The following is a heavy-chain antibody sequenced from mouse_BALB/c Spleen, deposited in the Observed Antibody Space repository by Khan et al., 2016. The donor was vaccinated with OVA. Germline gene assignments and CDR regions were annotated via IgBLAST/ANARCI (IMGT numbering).Heavy chain of an antibody. V-gene: IGHV1-12*01. CDR1: GYTFTSYN. CDR3: ARGEDYYGSRGAWFAY. D-gene: IGHD1-1*01. CDR2: IYPGNGDT. J-gene: IGHJ3*01. Sequence: QVRLQQSGAELVKPGASVKMSCKASGYTFTSYNMHWVKQTPGQGLEWIGAIYPGNGDTSYNPKFKGKATLTADKSSSTAYMQLSSLTSEDSAVYYCARGEDYYGSRGAWFAYWGQGTLVTVSA.